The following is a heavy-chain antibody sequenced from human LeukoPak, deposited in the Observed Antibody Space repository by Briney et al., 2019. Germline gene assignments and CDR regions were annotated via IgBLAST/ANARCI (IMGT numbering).Heavy chain of an antibody. Sequence: GGSLRLSCAASGFTFSSYAMSWVRQAPGKGLEWVSAISGSGGSTYYADSVKGRFTISRDNSKNTLYLQMNSLRAEDTAVYYCAKDRDSITIFGVAHPGYFDYWGQGTLVTVSS. CDR1: GFTFSSYA. J-gene: IGHJ4*02. CDR3: AKDRDSITIFGVAHPGYFDY. D-gene: IGHD3-3*01. CDR2: ISGSGGST. V-gene: IGHV3-23*01.